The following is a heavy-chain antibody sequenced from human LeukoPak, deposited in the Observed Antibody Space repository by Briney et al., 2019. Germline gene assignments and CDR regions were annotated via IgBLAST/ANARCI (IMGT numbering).Heavy chain of an antibody. J-gene: IGHJ1*01. CDR1: GFTFDDYT. CDR3: AKGGESSGYYYPPEYFQH. D-gene: IGHD3-22*01. Sequence: GGSLRLSCAASGFTFDDYTMHWVRQAPGKGLEWVSLISWDGGSTYYADSVKGRFTISRDNSKNSLYLQMNSLRTEDTALYYCAKGGESSGYYYPPEYFQHWGQGTLVTVSS. V-gene: IGHV3-43*01. CDR2: ISWDGGST.